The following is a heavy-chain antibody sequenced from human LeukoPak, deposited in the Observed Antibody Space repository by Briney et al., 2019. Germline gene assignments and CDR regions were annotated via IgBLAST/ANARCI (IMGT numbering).Heavy chain of an antibody. CDR1: GGSFSGYY. J-gene: IGHJ6*02. CDR3: AREVWFGDKSYGMDV. Sequence: SETLSLTCAVYGGSFSGYYWSWIRQPPGKGLEWIGEINHSGSTNYNPSLKSRVTISVDTSKNQFSLKQSSVTAADTAVYYCAREVWFGDKSYGMDVWGQGTTVTVSS. V-gene: IGHV4-34*01. D-gene: IGHD3-10*01. CDR2: INHSGST.